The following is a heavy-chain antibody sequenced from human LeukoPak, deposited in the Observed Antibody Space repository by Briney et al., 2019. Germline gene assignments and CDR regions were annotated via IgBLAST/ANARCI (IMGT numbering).Heavy chain of an antibody. Sequence: SETLSLTCTVSGGSISSGGYYWSWIRQPPGKGLEWIGYIYHSGSTYYNPSLKSRVTISVDRSKNQFSLKLSSVTAADTAVYYCAGGGVVADYWGQGSLVTVSS. CDR1: GGSISSGGYY. V-gene: IGHV4-30-2*01. D-gene: IGHD3-22*01. J-gene: IGHJ4*02. CDR2: IYHSGST. CDR3: AGGGVVADY.